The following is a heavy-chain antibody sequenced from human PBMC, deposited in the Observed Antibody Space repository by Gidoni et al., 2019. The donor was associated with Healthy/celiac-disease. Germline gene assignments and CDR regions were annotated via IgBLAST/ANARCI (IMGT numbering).Heavy chain of an antibody. J-gene: IGHJ4*02. CDR1: GFTFSSDG. Sequence: QVQLVESGGGVVPPGRSLRLSCAASGFTFSSDGMHWVRQAPGKGLEWVAVIWYDGSNKYYADSVKGRFTISRDNSKNTLYLQMNSLRAEDTAVYYCARERMAKSRPFDYWGQGTLVTVSS. V-gene: IGHV3-33*01. CDR3: ARERMAKSRPFDY. CDR2: IWYDGSNK. D-gene: IGHD5-12*01.